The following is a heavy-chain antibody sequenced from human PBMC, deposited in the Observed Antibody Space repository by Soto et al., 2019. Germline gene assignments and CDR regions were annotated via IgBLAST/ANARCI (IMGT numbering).Heavy chain of an antibody. CDR3: ASSVLRYFEWFPDY. CDR1: GYTFTSNA. Sequence: QVKLVQSGAEVKKPGASVKVYCKASGYTFTSNAISWVRQAPGQGLAWMGWISAYNGNTNYARNLQGRVTMTTDKSRSKVYMDLRSLRSDDTAVYYGASSVLRYFEWFPDYWGQGNLVPVSS. CDR2: ISAYNGNT. J-gene: IGHJ4*02. D-gene: IGHD3-9*01. V-gene: IGHV1-18*01.